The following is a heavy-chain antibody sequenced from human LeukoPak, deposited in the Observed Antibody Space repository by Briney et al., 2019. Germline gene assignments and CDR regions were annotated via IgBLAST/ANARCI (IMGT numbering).Heavy chain of an antibody. J-gene: IGHJ6*03. Sequence: GGSLRLSCAASGFTFSNYWMHWVRQAPGKGLVWVSRINSDGSSTIYADSVKGRFTISRDSAKNTLYLQLNSLRAEDTAVYYCARGGFCSGGSCPVDYYYYMDVWGKGTTVTVSS. CDR2: INSDGSST. V-gene: IGHV3-74*01. CDR1: GFTFSNYW. D-gene: IGHD2-15*01. CDR3: ARGGFCSGGSCPVDYYYYMDV.